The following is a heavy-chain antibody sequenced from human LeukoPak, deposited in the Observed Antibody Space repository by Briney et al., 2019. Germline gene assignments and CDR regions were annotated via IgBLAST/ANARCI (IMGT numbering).Heavy chain of an antibody. J-gene: IGHJ6*02. V-gene: IGHV3-66*01. CDR3: ARDQWLDAYYYYGMDV. CDR1: GFTVSSNY. Sequence: GGSLRLSCAASGFTVSSNYMSWVRQAPGKGLEWASVIYSGGSTYYADSVKGRFTISRDNSKNTLYLQMNSLRAEDTAVYYCARDQWLDAYYYYGMDVWGQGTTVTVSS. CDR2: IYSGGST. D-gene: IGHD6-19*01.